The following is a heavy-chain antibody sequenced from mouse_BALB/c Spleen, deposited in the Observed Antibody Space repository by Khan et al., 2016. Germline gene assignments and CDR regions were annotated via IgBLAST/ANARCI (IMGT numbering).Heavy chain of an antibody. D-gene: IGHD1-1*01. V-gene: IGHV9-2-1*01. J-gene: IGHJ2*01. Sequence: QIQLVQSGPELKKPGKTVKISCKASGYTFTDYSMHWVKQAPGKGLKWMGWINTETGEPTYADDFKGRFAFSLETSATTVYLQINNVKNEDTATYCCPSGSIFYPFDYWGQGSTLTVSS. CDR3: PSGSIFYPFDY. CDR1: GYTFTDYS. CDR2: INTETGEP.